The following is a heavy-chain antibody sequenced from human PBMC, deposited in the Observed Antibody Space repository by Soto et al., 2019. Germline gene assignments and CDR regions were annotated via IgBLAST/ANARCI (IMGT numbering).Heavy chain of an antibody. J-gene: IGHJ6*04. Sequence: QVQLQESGPGLVKPSQTLSLTCTISGGSISSGDYYWSWIRQPPGQVLEWIGYIYYSGSTYYNPSLKSRVTISVDTSKNQFSLQLSSVTAADTAVYYCARGSSSWSTYYYYGMDVWGGGTTVTVSS. CDR2: IYYSGST. V-gene: IGHV4-30-4*01. CDR1: GGSISSGDYY. D-gene: IGHD6-13*01. CDR3: ARGSSSWSTYYYYGMDV.